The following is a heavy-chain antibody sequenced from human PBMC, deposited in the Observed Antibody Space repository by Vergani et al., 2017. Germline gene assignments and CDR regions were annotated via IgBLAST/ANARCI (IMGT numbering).Heavy chain of an antibody. J-gene: IGHJ4*02. V-gene: IGHV3-66*02. Sequence: VQLVESGGGVVQPGGSLRLSCAASGFTVSSNYMSWVRQAPGKGLEWVSVIYSGGSTYYADSVKGRFTISRDNSKNTLYLQMNSLRAEDTAVYYCAKEGGGYCSGGTCYPEYWGQGTLVIVSS. CDR3: AKEGGGYCSGGTCYPEY. CDR2: IYSGGST. D-gene: IGHD2-15*01. CDR1: GFTVSSNY.